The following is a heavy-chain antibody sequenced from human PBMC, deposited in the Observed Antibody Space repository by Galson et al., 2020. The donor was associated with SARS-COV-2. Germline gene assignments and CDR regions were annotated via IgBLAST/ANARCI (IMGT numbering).Heavy chain of an antibody. CDR2: ISYDGSNK. CDR1: GFTFSSYA. V-gene: IGHV3-30*04. Sequence: GGSLRLSCAASGFTFSSYAMHWVRQAPGKGLEWVAVISYDGSNKYYADSVKGRFTISRDNSKNTLYLQMNSLRAEDTAVYYCAREGGDIQLDYWGQGTLVTVSS. J-gene: IGHJ4*02. CDR3: AREGGDIQLDY. D-gene: IGHD2-15*01.